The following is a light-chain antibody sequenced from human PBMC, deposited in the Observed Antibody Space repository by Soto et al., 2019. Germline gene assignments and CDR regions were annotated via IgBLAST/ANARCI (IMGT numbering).Light chain of an antibody. J-gene: IGLJ1*01. CDR1: SSDVGGYNY. Sequence: ALTQPASVSGSPGQSITISCTGTSSDVGGYNYVSWYQQHPGKAPKLMIYDVSNRPSGVSNRFSGSKSGNTAYLTISGLQAEDEADYYCSSYTSSSTLVFGTGTKLTVL. V-gene: IGLV2-14*01. CDR3: SSYTSSSTLV. CDR2: DVS.